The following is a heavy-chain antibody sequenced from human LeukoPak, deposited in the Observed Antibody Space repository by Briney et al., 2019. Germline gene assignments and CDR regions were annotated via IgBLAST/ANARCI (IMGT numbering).Heavy chain of an antibody. Sequence: SETLSLTCTVSGGSISSYYWSWIRQPPGKGLEWIGYIYYSGSTNYNPSLKSRVTISVDPSKNQFSLKLSSVTAADTAVYYCASLHYDADAFDIWGQGTMVTVSS. J-gene: IGHJ3*02. CDR3: ASLHYDADAFDI. D-gene: IGHD3-22*01. CDR2: IYYSGST. CDR1: GGSISSYY. V-gene: IGHV4-59*08.